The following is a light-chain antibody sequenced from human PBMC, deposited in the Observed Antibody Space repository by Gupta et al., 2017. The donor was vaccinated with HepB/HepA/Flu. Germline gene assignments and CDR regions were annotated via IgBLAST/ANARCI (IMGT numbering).Light chain of an antibody. CDR2: AAS. V-gene: IGKV1-39*01. J-gene: IGKJ4*01. CDR3: QQSYSIPLT. CDR1: QSISSY. Sequence: DIQMTQSPSSLSASVGDRVTITCRASQSISSYFNWYQQRPGKAPKLLIYAASSLQSGVPSRFSGSGSGTDFTLTISSLQPEDFATYYCQQSYSIPLTFGGGTXVEIK.